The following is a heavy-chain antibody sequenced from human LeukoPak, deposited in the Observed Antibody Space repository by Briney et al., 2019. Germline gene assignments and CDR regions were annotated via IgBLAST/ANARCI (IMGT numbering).Heavy chain of an antibody. Sequence: SETLSLTCTVSGGSISSYYWSWIRQPPGKGLEWIGYIYDRGSTNYNPSLKSRVTISLDTSWSQFSLDLSSVTAADTALYYCVRHRGLTDSYYPFDPWGQGTLVTVSS. CDR3: VRHRGLTDSYYPFDP. J-gene: IGHJ5*02. V-gene: IGHV4-59*08. CDR2: IYDRGST. CDR1: GGSISSYY. D-gene: IGHD3-10*01.